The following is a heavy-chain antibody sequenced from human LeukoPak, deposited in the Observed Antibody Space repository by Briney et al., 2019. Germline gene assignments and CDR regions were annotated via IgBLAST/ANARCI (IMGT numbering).Heavy chain of an antibody. CDR2: ISAYNGNT. D-gene: IGHD5-18*01. Sequence: ASVKVSCKASGYTFTSYGISWVRQAPGQGLEWMGWISAYNGNTNYAQKLQGRVTMTTDTSTSTAYMELRSLRSDDTAVYYCAKDQALDSYGYPYYFDYWDQGTLVTVSS. V-gene: IGHV1-18*01. CDR1: GYTFTSYG. J-gene: IGHJ4*02. CDR3: AKDQALDSYGYPYYFDY.